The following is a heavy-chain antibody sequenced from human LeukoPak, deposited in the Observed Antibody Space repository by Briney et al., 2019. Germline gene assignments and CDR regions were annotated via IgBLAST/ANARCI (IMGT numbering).Heavy chain of an antibody. CDR1: GFTFSSYA. V-gene: IGHV4-34*01. D-gene: IGHD3-10*01. J-gene: IGHJ3*02. CDR2: INHSGST. Sequence: GSLRLSCAASGFTFSSYAMSWVRQAPGKGLEWIGEINHSGSTNYNPSLKSRVTISVDTSKNQFSLKLSSVTAADTAVYYCARGLRYYYGSGSYYKGGGAFDIWGQGTMVTVSS. CDR3: ARGLRYYYGSGSYYKGGGAFDI.